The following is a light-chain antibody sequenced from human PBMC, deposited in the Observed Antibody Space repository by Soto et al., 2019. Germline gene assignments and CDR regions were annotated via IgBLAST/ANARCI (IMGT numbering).Light chain of an antibody. CDR3: QQYNSYWA. CDR1: QSITNNY. J-gene: IGKJ1*01. CDR2: GAS. V-gene: IGKV3-20*01. Sequence: EIVLTQSPGTLSLSPGERATLSCRASQSITNNYLAWYQQKPGQAPRLLIYGASSRATGIPSRFSGSGSGTEFTLTISSLQPEDFATYYCQQYNSYWAFGQGTKVDIK.